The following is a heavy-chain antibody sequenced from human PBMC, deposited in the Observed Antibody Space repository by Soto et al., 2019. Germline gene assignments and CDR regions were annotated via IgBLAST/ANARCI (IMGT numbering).Heavy chain of an antibody. CDR1: CDSISGGASF. CDR2: VYYSGSS. CDR3: AKLSCTSSTCYFPGWFDP. Sequence: TLSLTFTVSCDSISGGASFWSWIRQPPGKGLEWIANVYYSGSSYYNPSLKSRLTISVDTTKNQFSLQLKSMTAADTAVYYCAKLSCTSSTCYFPGWFDPWGQGTLVTVSS. J-gene: IGHJ5*02. V-gene: IGHV4-31*03. D-gene: IGHD2-2*01.